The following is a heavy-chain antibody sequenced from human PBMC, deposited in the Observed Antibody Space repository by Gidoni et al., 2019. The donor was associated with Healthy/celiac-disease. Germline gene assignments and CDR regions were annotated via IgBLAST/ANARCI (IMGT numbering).Heavy chain of an antibody. CDR1: GFTFSSYA. Sequence: EVQLLESGGGVVQPGGSLRLPWAASGFTFSSYAMSWVSKAPGKGLEWVSAISGSGGSTYYADSVKGRFTISRDNSKNTLYLQLNSLRAEDTAVYYCAKDGGWIAVAGDFDYWGQGTLVTVSS. CDR3: AKDGGWIAVAGDFDY. D-gene: IGHD6-19*01. CDR2: ISGSGGST. V-gene: IGHV3-23*01. J-gene: IGHJ4*02.